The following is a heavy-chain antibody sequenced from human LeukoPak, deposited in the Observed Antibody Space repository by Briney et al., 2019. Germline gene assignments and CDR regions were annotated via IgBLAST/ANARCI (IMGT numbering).Heavy chain of an antibody. D-gene: IGHD6-13*01. J-gene: IGHJ4*02. CDR2: ISSSSSAI. CDR3: ARRSPAAGTGLIDY. Sequence: PGGSLRLSCAASGLTFSSYSMNWVRQTPGKGLEWVSYISSSSSAIYYADSVKGRFTISRDNARNSLYLQMNSLRAEDTAVYYCARRSPAAGTGLIDYWGQGTLVTVSS. V-gene: IGHV3-48*01. CDR1: GLTFSSYS.